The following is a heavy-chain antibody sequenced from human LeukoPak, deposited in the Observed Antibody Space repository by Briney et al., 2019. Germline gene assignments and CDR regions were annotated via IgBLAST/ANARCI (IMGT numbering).Heavy chain of an antibody. CDR3: ARPNITSYYDSRGSDAFDV. D-gene: IGHD3-22*01. CDR1: GYSFTTYW. V-gene: IGHV5-10-1*01. CDR2: IDPGDSFT. Sequence: GESLRISCKGSGYSFTTYWISWVRQMPGKGLEWMGRIDPGDSFTKYSPSFQGHVTISTDKSINTVYLHWSSLEASDTAMYYCARPNITSYYDSRGSDAFDVWGQGTMVTVSS. J-gene: IGHJ3*01.